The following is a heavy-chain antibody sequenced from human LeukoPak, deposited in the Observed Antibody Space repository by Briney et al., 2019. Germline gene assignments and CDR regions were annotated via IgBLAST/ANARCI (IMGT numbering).Heavy chain of an antibody. V-gene: IGHV1-24*01. CDR1: GYTLTELS. D-gene: IGHD3-10*01. Sequence: ASVKVSCTVSGYTLTELSMHWERQAPGKGLEWMGGFDPEDGETIYAQKFQGRVTMTEDTSTDTAYMELSSLRSEDTAVYYCATVHFLLWSDRAFDIWGQGTMVTVSS. CDR2: FDPEDGET. CDR3: ATVHFLLWSDRAFDI. J-gene: IGHJ3*02.